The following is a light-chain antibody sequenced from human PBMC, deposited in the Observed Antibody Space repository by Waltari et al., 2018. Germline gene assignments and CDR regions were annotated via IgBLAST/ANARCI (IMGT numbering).Light chain of an antibody. Sequence: DIVMTQSPDSLTVSLGERATVNCKSSQSVLSSSNNKNFLAWCQQKPGQPPKLLIYWASTRGSGVPDRFSGSGSGTDFTLTISSLQAEDVAVYYCQQHYITPPTFGQGTKVEIK. J-gene: IGKJ1*01. V-gene: IGKV4-1*01. CDR2: WAS. CDR3: QQHYITPPT. CDR1: QSVLSSSNNKNF.